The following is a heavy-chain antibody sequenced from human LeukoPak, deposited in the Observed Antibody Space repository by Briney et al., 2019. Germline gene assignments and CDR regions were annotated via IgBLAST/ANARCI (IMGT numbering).Heavy chain of an antibody. CDR1: GYTFTGYY. Sequence: ASVKVSCKASGYTFTGYYMHWVRQAPGQGLEWMGWINPNSGGTSYAQKFQGRVTMTRDTSISTAYMELSRLRSDDTAVYYCARYSGSRDAFDIWGQGTMVTVSS. D-gene: IGHD1-26*01. V-gene: IGHV1-2*02. CDR2: INPNSGGT. J-gene: IGHJ3*02. CDR3: ARYSGSRDAFDI.